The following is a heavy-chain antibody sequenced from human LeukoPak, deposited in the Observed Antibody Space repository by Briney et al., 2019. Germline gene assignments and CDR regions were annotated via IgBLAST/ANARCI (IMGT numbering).Heavy chain of an antibody. J-gene: IGHJ4*02. CDR1: GGSFSGYY. D-gene: IGHD3-22*01. Sequence: SETLSLTCAVYGGSFSGYYWSWIRQPPGKGLEWIGEINHSGSTNYNPSLKSRVTISVDTSKNQFSLKLSSVTAADTAVYYCARGKGYYDSSVSSPAFDYWGQGTLVTVSS. CDR2: INHSGST. V-gene: IGHV4-34*01. CDR3: ARGKGYYDSSVSSPAFDY.